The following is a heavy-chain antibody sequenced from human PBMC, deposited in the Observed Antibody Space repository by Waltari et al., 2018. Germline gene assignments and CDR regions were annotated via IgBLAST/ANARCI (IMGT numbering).Heavy chain of an antibody. CDR1: GFTFSSYW. CDR2: IKQDGSEK. Sequence: EVQLVESGGGLVQPGGSLRLSCAASGFTFSSYWMSWVRQAPGKGLEWVANIKQDGSEKYYVDSVKGRFTISRDNAKNSLYLQMNSLRAEDTAVYYCARHGYYDFWSGYPLDYWGQGTLVTVSS. CDR3: ARHGYYDFWSGYPLDY. D-gene: IGHD3-3*01. J-gene: IGHJ4*02. V-gene: IGHV3-7*04.